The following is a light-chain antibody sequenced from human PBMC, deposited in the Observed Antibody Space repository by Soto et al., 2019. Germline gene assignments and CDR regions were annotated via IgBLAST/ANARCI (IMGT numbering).Light chain of an antibody. V-gene: IGKV3-20*01. J-gene: IGKJ1*01. CDR2: GAS. CDR1: QSVSSSY. Sequence: EVVLTQSPGTVSLSPGERATLSCRASQSVSSSYLAWYQQKPGQAPRLLIYGASSRATGIPDRFSGSGSGTDFTLTISRLEPEDFAVYYCQQYAGSPRTFGQGTKVDIK. CDR3: QQYAGSPRT.